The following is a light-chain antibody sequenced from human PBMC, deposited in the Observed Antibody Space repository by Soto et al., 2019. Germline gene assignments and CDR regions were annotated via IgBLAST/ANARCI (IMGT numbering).Light chain of an antibody. CDR1: QSVGSY. Sequence: EIVLTQSPATLSLSPGERATLSCRASQSVGSYLAWYQQKPGQAPRLLIYDASNRATGIPARFSGSGSGKVYTLTISSLEPEDFAVYYCQQRSNWPWTFGQGTKVEIK. CDR2: DAS. CDR3: QQRSNWPWT. V-gene: IGKV3-11*01. J-gene: IGKJ1*01.